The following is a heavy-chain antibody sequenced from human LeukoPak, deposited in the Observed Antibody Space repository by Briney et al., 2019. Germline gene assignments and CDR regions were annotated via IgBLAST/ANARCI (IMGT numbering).Heavy chain of an antibody. Sequence: SETLSLTCTVSGGSISSYYWSWIRQPPGKGLEWIGYIYYSGSTNYNPSLKSRVTISVDTSKNQFSLKLSSVTAADTAVYFCAREGGASGFFFDFWGQGTLVTVSS. CDR1: GGSISSYY. CDR2: IYYSGST. D-gene: IGHD6-19*01. CDR3: AREGGASGFFFDF. J-gene: IGHJ4*02. V-gene: IGHV4-59*01.